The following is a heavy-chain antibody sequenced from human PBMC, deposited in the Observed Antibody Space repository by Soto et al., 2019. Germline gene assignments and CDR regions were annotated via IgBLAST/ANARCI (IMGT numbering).Heavy chain of an antibody. Sequence: VQLQQWGAGLLKPSETLSLTCAVYGGSFSGYYWSWIRQPPGQELEWIGEINHSGSTNYNPSLNSRVTLAVDTSKTQFSLKLSSVTAADTAVYYCARGPTEKQQLGSGCDYWGQGTLVTVSS. CDR3: ARGPTEKQQLGSGCDY. D-gene: IGHD6-13*01. J-gene: IGHJ4*02. CDR1: GGSFSGYY. CDR2: INHSGST. V-gene: IGHV4-34*01.